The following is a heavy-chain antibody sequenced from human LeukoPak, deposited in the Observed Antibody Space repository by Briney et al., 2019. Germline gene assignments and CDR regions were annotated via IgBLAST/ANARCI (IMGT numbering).Heavy chain of an antibody. CDR1: GGSISSYY. D-gene: IGHD3-22*01. Sequence: PSETLSLTCTVSGGSISSYYWSWIRQPPGKGLEYIGYVFYSGSTNYNPSLKSRVTISVDTSKNQFSLKLSSVTAADTAVYYCARGRYYDSSGYPHFDYWGQGTLVTVPS. J-gene: IGHJ4*02. CDR2: VFYSGST. V-gene: IGHV4-59*01. CDR3: ARGRYYDSSGYPHFDY.